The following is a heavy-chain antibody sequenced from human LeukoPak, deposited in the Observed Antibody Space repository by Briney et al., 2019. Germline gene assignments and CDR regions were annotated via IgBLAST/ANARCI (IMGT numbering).Heavy chain of an antibody. CDR2: IYYSGST. CDR3: ARGSAGYSSSWRRNWFDP. Sequence: PSETLSLTCTVSGGSISSSSYYWGWIRQPPGMGLEWIGSIYYSGSTYYNPSLKSRVTISVDTSKNQFSLKLSSVTAADTAVYYCARGSAGYSSSWRRNWFDPWGQGTLVTVSS. V-gene: IGHV4-39*07. J-gene: IGHJ5*02. D-gene: IGHD6-13*01. CDR1: GGSISSSSYY.